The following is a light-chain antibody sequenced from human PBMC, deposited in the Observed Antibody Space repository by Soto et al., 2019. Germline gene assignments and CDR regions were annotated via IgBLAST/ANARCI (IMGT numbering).Light chain of an antibody. Sequence: DIQMTQSPSSLSASVGDRVTITCLASQSISSYLNWYQQKPGKATKLLIYAAYSLQSGVPSRFSGSGSGTDFTITISSLQPEDFATYYCQQSYSTPRFGPGTKVDIK. V-gene: IGKV1-39*01. CDR3: QQSYSTPR. CDR1: QSISSY. J-gene: IGKJ3*01. CDR2: AAY.